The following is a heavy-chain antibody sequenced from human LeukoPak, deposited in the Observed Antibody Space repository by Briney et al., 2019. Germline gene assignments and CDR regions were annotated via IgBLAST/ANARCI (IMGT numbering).Heavy chain of an antibody. CDR3: ARDPIAAEPDYFDY. CDR1: GFNFGTYA. Sequence: GRSLRLSCSASGFNFGTYAMHWVRQAPGKGLEWVAVIFDERNKFVADSVKGRFTISRDNFKNTLYLQMNSLRDEDTAIYYCARDPIAAEPDYFDYWGQGTLVNLSS. J-gene: IGHJ4*02. D-gene: IGHD6-25*01. V-gene: IGHV3-30*04. CDR2: IFDERNK.